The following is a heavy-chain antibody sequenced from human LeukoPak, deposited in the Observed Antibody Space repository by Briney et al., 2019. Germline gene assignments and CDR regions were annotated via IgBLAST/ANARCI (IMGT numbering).Heavy chain of an antibody. CDR2: IKSKTDGGTT. V-gene: IGHV3-15*01. CDR3: TTDPEGIVVVQAATRAF. Sequence: GGSLRLSCAASGFTLSNAWMSCVRPAPGEGLEWVGRIKSKTDGGTTEYAAPVKGTFTISRNDSNSTLYLQINSLKAEDTAVYDCTTDPEGIVVVQAATRAFWGQGTLVTVSS. J-gene: IGHJ4*02. CDR1: GFTLSNAW. D-gene: IGHD2-2*01.